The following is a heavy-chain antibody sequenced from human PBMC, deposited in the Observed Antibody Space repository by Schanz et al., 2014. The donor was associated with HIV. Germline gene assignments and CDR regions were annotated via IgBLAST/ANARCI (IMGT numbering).Heavy chain of an antibody. CDR3: ARQYDY. J-gene: IGHJ4*02. V-gene: IGHV3-48*02. CDR1: GFSFDSYG. Sequence: VQLVESGGGVVQPGRSLRLSCAASGFSFDSYGIHWVRQAPGRGLEWVSYISASGSSIQYADSVRGRFTISRDTAKNSLYLQMNSLRDDDTAVYYCARQYDYWGRGTLVTVSS. CDR2: ISASGSSI.